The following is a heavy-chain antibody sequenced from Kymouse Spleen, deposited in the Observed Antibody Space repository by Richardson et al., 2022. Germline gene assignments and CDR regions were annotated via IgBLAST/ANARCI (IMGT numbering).Heavy chain of an antibody. V-gene: IGHV3-7*01. CDR2: IKQDGSEK. Sequence: EVQLVESGGGLVQPGGSLRLSCAASGFTFSSYWMSWVRQAPGKGLEWVANIKQDGSEKYYVDSVKGRFTISRDNAKNSLYLQMNSLRAEDTAVYYCARVTAARPGYFDYWGQGTLVTVSS. D-gene: IGHD6-6*01. J-gene: IGHJ4*02. CDR1: GFTFSSYW. CDR3: ARVTAARPGYFDY.